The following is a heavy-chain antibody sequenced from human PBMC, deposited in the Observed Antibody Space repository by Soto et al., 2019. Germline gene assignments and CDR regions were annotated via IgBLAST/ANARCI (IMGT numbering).Heavy chain of an antibody. V-gene: IGHV4-59*08. CDR3: ARQGFGELHGLVDV. CDR1: GGPMNNYY. J-gene: IGHJ6*02. Sequence: QVQLQESGPGLVKPSETLSLTCTISGGPMNNYYCSWFRQPRGQGLEWIGYMGYNGFTRYNPSLRSRVAISLDTAKYQFSLNLSSVTAADTALYYCARQGFGELHGLVDVWGQGIKVTVSS. D-gene: IGHD3-10*01. CDR2: MGYNGFT.